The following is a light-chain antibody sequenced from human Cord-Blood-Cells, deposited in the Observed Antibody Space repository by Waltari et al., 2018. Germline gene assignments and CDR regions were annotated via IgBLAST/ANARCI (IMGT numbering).Light chain of an antibody. Sequence: EIVLTQSPGTLSLSPGERATLSCRASQSVSISYLASYQQKPGQPPSPLIYGESSRATGIPDRFIGSGAGTDFTLTISRLEPEDFAVYYCQQYGSSPPLTFGGGTKVEIK. V-gene: IGKV3-20*01. J-gene: IGKJ4*01. CDR1: QSVSISY. CDR3: QQYGSSPPLT. CDR2: GES.